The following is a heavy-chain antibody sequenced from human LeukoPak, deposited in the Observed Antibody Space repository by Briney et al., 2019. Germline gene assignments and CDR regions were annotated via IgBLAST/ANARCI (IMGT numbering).Heavy chain of an antibody. D-gene: IGHD6-13*01. CDR2: IYHSGST. CDR3: ARGVDSSSYRY. Sequence: SETLSLTCTVSGGSISSGGYYWSWIRQPPGKGLEWIGYIYHSGSTYYNPSLKSRVTISVDRSKNQFSLKLSSVTAADTAVYYCARGVDSSSYRYWGQGTLVTVSS. V-gene: IGHV4-30-2*01. J-gene: IGHJ4*02. CDR1: GGSISSGGYY.